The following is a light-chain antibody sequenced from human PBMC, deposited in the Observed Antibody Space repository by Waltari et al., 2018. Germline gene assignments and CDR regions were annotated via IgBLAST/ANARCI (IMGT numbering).Light chain of an antibody. CDR1: QSLVHSDGNTY. CDR2: KVS. J-gene: IGKJ1*01. CDR3: MQGTDWPRWT. Sequence: DVVMTQSPLSLPVTLGQPATISCRSNQSLVHSDGNTYLSWFQQRPGQSPRRLIYKVSNRDSGVPDRFSGSGSGTGFTLKISRVEAEDVGVYYCMQGTDWPRWTFGQGTKVEIK. V-gene: IGKV2-30*02.